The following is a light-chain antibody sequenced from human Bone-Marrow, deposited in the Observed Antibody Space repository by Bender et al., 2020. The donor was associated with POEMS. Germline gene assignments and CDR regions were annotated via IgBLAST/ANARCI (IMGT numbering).Light chain of an antibody. CDR2: EAS. CDR1: SSDIGSYDL. V-gene: IGLV2-23*01. CDR3: CSYGGSGPYV. Sequence: QSALTQPASVSGSPGQSIIISCTGTSSDIGSYDLVSWYQQHPGRAPRLLIYEASERPSGISHRFSGSKSGTAAALTISGLQADDEADYFCCSYGGSGPYVFGGGTKVPVL. J-gene: IGLJ1*01.